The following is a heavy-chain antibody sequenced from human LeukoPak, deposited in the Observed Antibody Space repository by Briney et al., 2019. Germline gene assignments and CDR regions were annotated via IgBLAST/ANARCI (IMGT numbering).Heavy chain of an antibody. CDR1: GYTFTSYD. CDR2: INPSGGST. J-gene: IGHJ4*02. V-gene: IGHV1-46*01. D-gene: IGHD3-22*01. CDR3: ARNYDSSGYYPSEIDY. Sequence: ASVKVSCKASGYTFTSYDINWVRQATGQGLEWMGIINPSGGSTSYAQKFQGRVTMTRDTSTSTVYMELSSLRSEDTAVYYCARNYDSSGYYPSEIDYWGQGTLVTVSS.